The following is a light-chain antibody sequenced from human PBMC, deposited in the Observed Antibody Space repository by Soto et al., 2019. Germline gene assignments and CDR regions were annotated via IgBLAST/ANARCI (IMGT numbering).Light chain of an antibody. V-gene: IGKV3-15*01. Sequence: EIVLTQSPATLSLSPGERATLSCRASQSVTSLLGWYHQKPGQAPRLHIYGASTRATGIPARFSGSGSGTEFTLTISSLQSEDFAVYYCQQYNNWLTFGQGTKVDIK. J-gene: IGKJ1*01. CDR3: QQYNNWLT. CDR1: QSVTSL. CDR2: GAS.